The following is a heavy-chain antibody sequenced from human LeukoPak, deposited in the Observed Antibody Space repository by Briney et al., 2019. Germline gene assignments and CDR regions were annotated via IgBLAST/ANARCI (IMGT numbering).Heavy chain of an antibody. J-gene: IGHJ4*02. CDR2: MYYSGST. CDR3: ARVSLDFYDRSGYYYFDY. V-gene: IGHV4-59*01. Sequence: PSETLSLTCTVTGGSMNTYYWSWLRQPPGKGLEWIGYMYYSGSTSYSPSLKSRVTMSVDTSKNQFSLNLRSVTAADTAVYYCARVSLDFYDRSGYYYFDYWGQGTLATVSS. D-gene: IGHD3-22*01. CDR1: GGSMNTYY.